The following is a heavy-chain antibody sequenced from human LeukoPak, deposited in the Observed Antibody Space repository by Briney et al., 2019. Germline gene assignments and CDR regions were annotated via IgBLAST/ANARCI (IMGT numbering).Heavy chain of an antibody. CDR1: GFTFSSYE. CDR3: ARGPGDSITLTNWFDP. Sequence: GGSLRLSCAASGFTFSSYEMNWVRQAPGKGLEWVSSISTSSSYIYYADSMKGRFTISRDNARNSLFLQMNSLRAEDTAVYYCARGPGDSITLTNWFDPWGQGTLVTVSS. CDR2: ISTSSSYI. D-gene: IGHD4-17*01. J-gene: IGHJ5*02. V-gene: IGHV3-21*01.